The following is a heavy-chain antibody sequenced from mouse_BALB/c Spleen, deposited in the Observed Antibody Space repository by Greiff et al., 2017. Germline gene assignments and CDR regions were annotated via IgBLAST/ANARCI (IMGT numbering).Heavy chain of an antibody. CDR1: GFTFSSFG. D-gene: IGHD1-1*01. J-gene: IGHJ3*01. CDR2: ISSGSSTI. V-gene: IGHV5-17*02. CDR3: ARSDYYGSWFAY. Sequence: EVQVVESGGGLVQPGGSRKLSCAASGFTFSSFGMHWVRQAPEKGLEWVAYISSGSSTIYYADTVKGRFTISRDNPKNTLFLQMTSLRSEDTAMYYCARSDYYGSWFAYWGQGTLVTVSA.